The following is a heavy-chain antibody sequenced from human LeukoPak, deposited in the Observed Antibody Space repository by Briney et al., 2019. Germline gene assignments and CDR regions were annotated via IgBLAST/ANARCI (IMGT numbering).Heavy chain of an antibody. CDR1: GGSFSGYY. J-gene: IGHJ4*02. CDR2: INHSGST. Sequence: PSETLSLTCAVYGGSFSGYYWSWIRQPPGKGLEWIGEINHSGSTNYNPSLKSRVTISVDTSKNQFSLKLSSVTAADTAVYYCARGGWGYSSSWYVPTNFDYRGQGTLVTVSS. D-gene: IGHD6-13*01. V-gene: IGHV4-34*01. CDR3: ARGGWGYSSSWYVPTNFDY.